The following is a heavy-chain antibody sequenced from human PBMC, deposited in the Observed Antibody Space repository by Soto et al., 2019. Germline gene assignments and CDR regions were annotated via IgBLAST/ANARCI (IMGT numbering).Heavy chain of an antibody. D-gene: IGHD6-19*01. V-gene: IGHV1-24*01. CDR1: GYTLTELS. Sequence: ASVPVSCRVSGYTLTELSMHWVRQAPGKGLEWMGGLEPEDGETIYAQKFQGRVTFTRDTSASTAYMELSSLRSEDTAVYYCARVTVAGLIFYYYGMDVWGQGSTVTVSS. CDR3: ARVTVAGLIFYYYGMDV. J-gene: IGHJ6*02. CDR2: LEPEDGET.